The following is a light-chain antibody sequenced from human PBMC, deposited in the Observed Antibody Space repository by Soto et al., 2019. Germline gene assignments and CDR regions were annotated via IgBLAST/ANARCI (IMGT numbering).Light chain of an antibody. CDR1: KLGDKH. V-gene: IGLV3-1*01. Sequence: SYELTQPPSVSVSPGQTASITCSGDKLGDKHASWYQQKPGQSPVLLIYQDRKRPSGIPERFSGSNSGNTATLTISGTQAMDEADYYCQAWDTSKLLYVFGTGTKVTVL. J-gene: IGLJ1*01. CDR3: QAWDTSKLLYV. CDR2: QDR.